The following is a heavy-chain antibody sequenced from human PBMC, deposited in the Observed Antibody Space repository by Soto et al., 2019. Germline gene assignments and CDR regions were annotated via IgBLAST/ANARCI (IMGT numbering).Heavy chain of an antibody. D-gene: IGHD6-19*01. Sequence: QVQLVQSGAEVKKPGASVKVSCKASGYTFTSYDINWVRQATGQGLEWMGWMNPNSGNTGYAQKFQGRVTMTRNTSISTAYMELSSLRSEDTAVYYCAREEGIAVHYYYYYGMDVWGQGTTVTVSS. CDR2: MNPNSGNT. J-gene: IGHJ6*02. CDR3: AREEGIAVHYYYYYGMDV. V-gene: IGHV1-8*01. CDR1: GYTFTSYD.